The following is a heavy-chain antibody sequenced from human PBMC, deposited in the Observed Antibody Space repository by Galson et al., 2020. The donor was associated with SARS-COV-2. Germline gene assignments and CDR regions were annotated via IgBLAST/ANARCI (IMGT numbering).Heavy chain of an antibody. J-gene: IGHJ6*02. V-gene: IGHV4-34*01. Sequence: SETLSLTCAVYGGSFSGYFWDWIRQPPGQGLQWVGEVSHFGTTTYNPSLKSRVTISVDTSKNQFSLKLNSVTAADTAVYYCARHRAGDDSASMDVWGQGTTVTVSS. CDR2: VSHFGTT. CDR1: GGSFSGYF. CDR3: ARHRAGDDSASMDV. D-gene: IGHD3-16*01.